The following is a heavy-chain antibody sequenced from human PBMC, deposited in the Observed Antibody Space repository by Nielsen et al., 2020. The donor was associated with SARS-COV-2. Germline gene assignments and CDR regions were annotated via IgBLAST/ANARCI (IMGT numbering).Heavy chain of an antibody. CDR1: GFTFHIYA. J-gene: IGHJ3*02. V-gene: IGHV3-23*01. Sequence: GGSLKISCIASGFTFHIYAMAWVRRTPGRGLQWVSGISASGGSTYYTDSVKGRFAVSRDNSRNTLYLQMHSLGVEDTALYYCAKDDVVRGDAFDIWGQGTMVTVSS. CDR2: ISASGGST. CDR3: AKDDVVRGDAFDI. D-gene: IGHD3-10*01.